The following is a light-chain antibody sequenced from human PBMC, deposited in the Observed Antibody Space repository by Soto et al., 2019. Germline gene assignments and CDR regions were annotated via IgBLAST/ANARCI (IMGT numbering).Light chain of an antibody. CDR2: EVS. Sequence: QSVLTQPASVSGSPGQSINISCTGTSSDVGGYNYVSWYQQRPGKAPKLMIYEVSNRPSGVSNRFSGSKSGNTASLTISGLQAEDEAVYYCSSYTSSSTLVFGGGTKVTVL. J-gene: IGLJ2*01. V-gene: IGLV2-14*01. CDR3: SSYTSSSTLV. CDR1: SSDVGGYNY.